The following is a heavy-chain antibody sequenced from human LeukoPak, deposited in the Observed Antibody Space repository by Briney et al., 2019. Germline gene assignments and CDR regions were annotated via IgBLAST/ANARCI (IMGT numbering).Heavy chain of an antibody. D-gene: IGHD3-10*01. Sequence: PGGSLRLSCAASGFTFSSYWMSWVRQAPGKGLEWVASIKQDGSEKYYVDSVKGRFTISRDNAKNSLYLQMNSLRAEDTAVYYCASRPGAYYFDYWGQGTLVTVSS. V-gene: IGHV3-7*01. CDR2: IKQDGSEK. J-gene: IGHJ4*02. CDR1: GFTFSSYW. CDR3: ASRPGAYYFDY.